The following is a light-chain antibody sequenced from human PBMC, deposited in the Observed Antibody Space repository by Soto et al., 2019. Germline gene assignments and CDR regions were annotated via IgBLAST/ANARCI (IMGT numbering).Light chain of an antibody. CDR2: ELS. V-gene: IGLV2-14*01. Sequence: QSALTQPASVSGSPGQSVTISCTGTSGDIGGYNYVSWYQQHPVKAPKLLISELSNRPSGVSDRLSGSKYGNTASLTISGLQPEDEADYYCSSYTTNITPVVFGGGTKLTVL. J-gene: IGLJ2*01. CDR3: SSYTTNITPVV. CDR1: SGDIGGYNY.